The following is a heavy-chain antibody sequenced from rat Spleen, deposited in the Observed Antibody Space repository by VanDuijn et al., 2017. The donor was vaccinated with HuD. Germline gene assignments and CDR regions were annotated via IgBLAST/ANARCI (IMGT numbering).Heavy chain of an antibody. CDR3: ARQGYYYDGYPYYFDY. D-gene: IGHD1-12*03. V-gene: IGHV5-7*01. Sequence: EVQLVESGGGLVQPGRSLKLSCAASGFTFSDYNMAWVRQAPKKGLEWVATISYDGSSTYYRDSVKGRFTISRDNAKSTLYLQMDSLRSEDTATYYCARQGYYYDGYPYYFDYWGQGVMVTVSS. CDR2: ISYDGSST. CDR1: GFTFSDYN. J-gene: IGHJ2*01.